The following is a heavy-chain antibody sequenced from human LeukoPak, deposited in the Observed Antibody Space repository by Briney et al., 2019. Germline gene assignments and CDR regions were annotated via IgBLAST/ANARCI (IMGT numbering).Heavy chain of an antibody. Sequence: ASVKVSCKASGGTFSSYAISWVRQAPGQGLEWMGGIIPIFGTANYAQKFQGRVTITADKSTSTAYMELSSLRSDDTAVYYCARDTRAAYYDILTGYYGSDYWGQGTLVTVSS. J-gene: IGHJ4*02. D-gene: IGHD3-9*01. V-gene: IGHV1-69*06. CDR2: IIPIFGTA. CDR3: ARDTRAAYYDILTGYYGSDY. CDR1: GGTFSSYA.